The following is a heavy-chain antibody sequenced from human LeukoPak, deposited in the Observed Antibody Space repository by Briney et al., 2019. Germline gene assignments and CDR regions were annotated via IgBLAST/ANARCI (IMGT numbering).Heavy chain of an antibody. CDR3: ARRAWVRGYSYGRDAFDI. J-gene: IGHJ3*02. D-gene: IGHD5-18*01. V-gene: IGHV4-4*09. CDR2: IYTSGST. CDR1: GGSISSYY. Sequence: PSETLSLTCTVSGGSISSYYWSWIRQPPGKGLEWIGYIYTSGSTNYNPSLKSRVTISVDASKNQFSLKLSSVTAADTAVYYCARRAWVRGYSYGRDAFDIGGQGTMVTVSS.